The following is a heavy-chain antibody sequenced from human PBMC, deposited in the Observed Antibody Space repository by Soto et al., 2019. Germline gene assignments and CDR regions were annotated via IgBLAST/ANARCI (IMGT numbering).Heavy chain of an antibody. J-gene: IGHJ1*01. Sequence: QVQLVQSGAELKKPGSSVKVSCKASGGSFSSFGISWVLQAPGQGLEWMGGIIPVFGRPNYAQRFRGRLTITADESTNTVYLELIDLRSEDTAVYYCAREGSGYNLWGQGTQVTVSS. CDR3: AREGSGYNL. V-gene: IGHV1-69*01. D-gene: IGHD5-12*01. CDR2: IIPVFGRP. CDR1: GGSFSSFG.